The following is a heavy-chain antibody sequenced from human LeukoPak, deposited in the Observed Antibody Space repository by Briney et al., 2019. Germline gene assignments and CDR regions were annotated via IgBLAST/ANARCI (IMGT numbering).Heavy chain of an antibody. D-gene: IGHD5-12*01. CDR3: ARGDRGYDNDAFDI. V-gene: IGHV4-59*01. CDR2: IYYSGST. J-gene: IGHJ3*02. CDR1: GGSISSYY. Sequence: SETLSLTCTVSGGSISSYYWSWIRQPPGKGLEWIGYIYYSGSTNYNPSLKSRVTISVDTSKNQFSLKLSSVTAADTAVYYCARGDRGYDNDAFDIWGQGTMVTVSS.